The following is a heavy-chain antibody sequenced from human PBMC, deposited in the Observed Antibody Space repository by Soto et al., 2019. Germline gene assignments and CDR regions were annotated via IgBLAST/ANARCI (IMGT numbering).Heavy chain of an antibody. CDR3: ARGSGIVALPGELEDVKYDY. Sequence: QVQLQQWGAGLVKPSETLSLSCAVYGQSFSGHSWAWIRQPPGKGLEWIGEINESGSTYYNPSLKSRGTISTDTSKNQFSLNLSSVSAADTAAYFCARGSGIVALPGELEDVKYDYWGQGTLVNVSS. CDR2: INESGST. V-gene: IGHV4-34*01. CDR1: GQSFSGHS. J-gene: IGHJ4*02. D-gene: IGHD1-1*01.